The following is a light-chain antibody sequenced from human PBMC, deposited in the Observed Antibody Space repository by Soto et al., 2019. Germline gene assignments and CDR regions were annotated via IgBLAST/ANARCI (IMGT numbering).Light chain of an antibody. CDR3: QQRSNWPSLT. Sequence: EIVLTQSPATLSLSPGERATLSCRASQSVSTYLAWYQQRPGQAPRLLIYDASTRATGIPARFSGSGSETDLTLTIISLEPEDFAVYYCQQRSNWPSLTFGGGTKVEIK. CDR1: QSVSTY. J-gene: IGKJ4*01. CDR2: DAS. V-gene: IGKV3-11*01.